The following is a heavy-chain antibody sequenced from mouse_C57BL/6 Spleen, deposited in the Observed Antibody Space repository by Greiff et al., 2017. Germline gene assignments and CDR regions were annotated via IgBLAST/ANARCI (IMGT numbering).Heavy chain of an antibody. D-gene: IGHD1-1*01. CDR2: ITPSSGYT. CDR1: GYTFTSYT. Sequence: VQLQESGAELARPGASVKMSCKASGYTFTSYTMPWVQQRPGQGLEWIGYITPSSGYTKYNQKFKDKATLTADKASSTAYMQLSSLTSEDSAVYYCARITTGVAPLYYWGQGTTLTVSS. J-gene: IGHJ2*01. CDR3: ARITTGVAPLYY. V-gene: IGHV1-4*01.